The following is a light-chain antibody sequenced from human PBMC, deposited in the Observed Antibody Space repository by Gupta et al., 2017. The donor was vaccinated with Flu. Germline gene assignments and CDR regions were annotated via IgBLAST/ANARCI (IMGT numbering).Light chain of an antibody. CDR2: NSY. Sequence: ATLSVSLGERVTVYCSASQSISNNLAWYQQKPGQPPRLLIYNSYTRATDIPARLSGAGSGTDXTLTIDXLRSEDFAVYYCQHYSDRRPPTFGXGTKVDLK. J-gene: IGKJ1*01. V-gene: IGKV3-15*01. CDR3: QHYSDRRPPT. CDR1: QSISNN.